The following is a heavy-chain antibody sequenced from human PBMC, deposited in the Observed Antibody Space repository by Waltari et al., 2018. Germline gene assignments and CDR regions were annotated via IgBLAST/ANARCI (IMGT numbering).Heavy chain of an antibody. CDR2: IYYSGST. Sequence: QVQLQESGPGLVKPSETLSLTCTVSGGPISSYYWSWIRQPPGKGLEWIGYIYYSGSTNYNPSLKSRVTISVDTSKNQFSLKLSSVTAADTAVYYCASMALRRYFDYWGQGTLVTVSS. V-gene: IGHV4-59*01. D-gene: IGHD3-10*01. CDR3: ASMALRRYFDY. J-gene: IGHJ4*02. CDR1: GGPISSYY.